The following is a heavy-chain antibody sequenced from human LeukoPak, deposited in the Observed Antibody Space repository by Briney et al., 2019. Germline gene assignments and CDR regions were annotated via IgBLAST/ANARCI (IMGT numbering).Heavy chain of an antibody. V-gene: IGHV1-18*01. CDR1: GGTFSSYA. CDR2: ISAYNGNT. Sequence: ASVKVSCKASGGTFSSYAISWVRQAPGQGLEWMGWISAYNGNTNYAQKLQGRVTMTTDTSTSTAYMELRSLRSDDTAVYYCARVSRELGDLDYWGQGTLVTVSS. CDR3: ARVSRELGDLDY. J-gene: IGHJ4*02. D-gene: IGHD1-26*01.